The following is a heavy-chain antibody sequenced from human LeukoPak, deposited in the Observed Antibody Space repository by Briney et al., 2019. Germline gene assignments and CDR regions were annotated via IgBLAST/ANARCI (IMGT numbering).Heavy chain of an antibody. D-gene: IGHD6-13*01. CDR2: ISSSSTYI. CDR3: ARVRQRLVAYGMDV. CDR1: GFTFSDYS. V-gene: IGHV3-21*01. J-gene: IGHJ6*02. Sequence: PGGSLRLSCAASGFTFSDYSMNWVRQAPGKGLEWVSSISSSSTYIYYADSVKGRFTISRDNAKNSLYLQMNSLRAEDTAVYYCARVRQRLVAYGMDVWGQGTTVTVSS.